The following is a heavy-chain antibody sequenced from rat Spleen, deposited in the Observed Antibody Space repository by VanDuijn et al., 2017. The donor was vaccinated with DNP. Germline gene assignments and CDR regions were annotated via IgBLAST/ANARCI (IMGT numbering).Heavy chain of an antibody. CDR3: GRHGDSGYVDK. CDR1: GFTFSNYG. J-gene: IGHJ2*01. D-gene: IGHD4-3*01. Sequence: EVQLVESGGGLVQPGRSLKLSCAASGFTFSNYGMAWVRQAPTKGLEWVASLSTGGDKSAYRDSVKGRFTISRDNAKSSLYLQMDRMTSEDTATYYCGRHGDSGYVDKWGQGVMVTVSA. V-gene: IGHV5S13*01. CDR2: LSTGGDKS.